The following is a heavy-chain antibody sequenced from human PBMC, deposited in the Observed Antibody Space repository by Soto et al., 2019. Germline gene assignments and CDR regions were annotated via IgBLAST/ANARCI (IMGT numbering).Heavy chain of an antibody. D-gene: IGHD2-2*03. J-gene: IGHJ3*02. CDR3: ALDIVVVPAANENSAFDI. Sequence: PSETLSLTCAVYGGSFSGYYWSWIRQPPGKGLEWIGEINHSGSTNYNPSLKSRVTISVDTSKNQFSLKLSSVTAADTAVYYCALDIVVVPAANENSAFDIWGQGTMVTVSS. CDR1: GGSFSGYY. V-gene: IGHV4-34*01. CDR2: INHSGST.